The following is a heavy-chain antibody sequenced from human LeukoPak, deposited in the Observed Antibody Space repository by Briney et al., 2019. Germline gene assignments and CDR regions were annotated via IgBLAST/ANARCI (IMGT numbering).Heavy chain of an antibody. V-gene: IGHV3-21*01. CDR1: GFTFSSCG. J-gene: IGHJ6*02. CDR2: ISTSSTYM. CDR3: ARDGCSGGSCYYYYYYGMDV. Sequence: MAGGSLRLSCAASGFTFSSCGMNWVRQAPGKGLEWVSSISTSSTYMSYTDSVKGRFTISRDNSKNTLYLQMNSLRAEDTAVYYCARDGCSGGSCYYYYYYGMDVWGQGTTVTVSS. D-gene: IGHD2-15*01.